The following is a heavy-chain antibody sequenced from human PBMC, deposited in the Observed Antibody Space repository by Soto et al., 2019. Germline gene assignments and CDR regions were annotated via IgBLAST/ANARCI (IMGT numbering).Heavy chain of an antibody. J-gene: IGHJ4*02. Sequence: ETLSLTCTVSGGSISSGSYYWGWIRQPPGKGLEWIGSIYYSGSTYYNPSLKSRVTISVDTSKNQFSLKLSSVTAADTDVYYCARQRPGYYDFWSGLTQLDYWGQGTLVTVS. D-gene: IGHD3-3*01. CDR2: IYYSGST. CDR3: ARQRPGYYDFWSGLTQLDY. V-gene: IGHV4-39*01. CDR1: GGSISSGSYY.